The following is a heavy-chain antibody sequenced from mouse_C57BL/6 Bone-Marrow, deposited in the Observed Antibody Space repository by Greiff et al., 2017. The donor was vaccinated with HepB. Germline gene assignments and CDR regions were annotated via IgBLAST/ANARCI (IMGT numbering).Heavy chain of an antibody. J-gene: IGHJ4*01. D-gene: IGHD1-1*01. V-gene: IGHV1-82*01. CDR3: ARWYYGFYAMDY. Sequence: QVQLQQSGPELVKPGASVKISCKASGYAFSSSWMNWVKQRPGKGLEWIGRIYPGDGDTNYNGKFKGKATLTADKSSSTAYMQLSSLTSEDSAVYFCARWYYGFYAMDYWGQGTSVTVSS. CDR1: GYAFSSSW. CDR2: IYPGDGDT.